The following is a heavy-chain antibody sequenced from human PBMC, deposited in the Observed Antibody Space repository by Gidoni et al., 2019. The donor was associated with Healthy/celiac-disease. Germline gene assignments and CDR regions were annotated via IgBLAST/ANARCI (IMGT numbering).Heavy chain of an antibody. CDR3: ARGRGLGSGWSPGY. CDR2: INPNSCGT. CDR1: GDTFTGYY. D-gene: IGHD6-19*01. J-gene: IGHJ4*02. Sequence: QVQLVQSGAEVKKPGASVKVSCKASGDTFTGYYMHWVRQAPGQGLEWMGWINPNSCGTNYAQKFQGRVTMTRDTSISTAYMELSRLRSDDTAVYYCARGRGLGSGWSPGYWGQGTLVTVSS. V-gene: IGHV1-2*02.